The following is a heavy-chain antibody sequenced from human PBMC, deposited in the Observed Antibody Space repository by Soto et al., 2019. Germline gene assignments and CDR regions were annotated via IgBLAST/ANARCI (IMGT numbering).Heavy chain of an antibody. CDR1: GYTFTSYD. CDR3: ARTGTSYYYYYMDV. J-gene: IGHJ6*03. D-gene: IGHD1-1*01. Sequence: GASVKVSCKASGYTFTSYDINWVRQATGQGLEWMGWMNPNSGNTGYAQKFQGRVTMTRNTSISTAYMELSSLRSEDTAVYYCARTGTSYYYYYMDVWGKGTTVTVSS. CDR2: MNPNSGNT. V-gene: IGHV1-8*01.